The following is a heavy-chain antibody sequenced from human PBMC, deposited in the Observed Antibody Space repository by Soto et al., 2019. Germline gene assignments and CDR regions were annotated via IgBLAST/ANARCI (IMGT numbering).Heavy chain of an antibody. D-gene: IGHD3-22*01. J-gene: IGHJ4*02. CDR3: TRDLYYHDSSGYYHEKFDF. V-gene: IGHV1-46*01. CDR2: INPGSGST. Sequence: QVQLVQSGAEVKKPGASVKVSCKASGYTFINYYIHWVRQAPGQGLEWMGIINPGSGSTSYAQKFQGRVTMTRDTSTSTVYMELSSLRSEDTAVYYCTRDLYYHDSSGYYHEKFDFWGQGTLVTVSS. CDR1: GYTFINYY.